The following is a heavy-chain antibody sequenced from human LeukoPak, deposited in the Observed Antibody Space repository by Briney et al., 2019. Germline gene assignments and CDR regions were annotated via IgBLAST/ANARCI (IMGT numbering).Heavy chain of an antibody. Sequence: GGSLRLSCAASGFTFSSYAMSWVRQAPGKGLEWVSAISGSGGSTYYADSVKGRFTISRDNSKNTLYLQINTLRAEDTAVYYCAKRPDSSGWGYYFDYWGQGTLVTVSS. CDR2: ISGSGGST. CDR1: GFTFSSYA. CDR3: AKRPDSSGWGYYFDY. V-gene: IGHV3-23*01. J-gene: IGHJ4*02. D-gene: IGHD3-22*01.